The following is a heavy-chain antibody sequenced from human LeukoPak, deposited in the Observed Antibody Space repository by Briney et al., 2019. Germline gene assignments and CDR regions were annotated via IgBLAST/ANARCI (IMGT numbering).Heavy chain of an antibody. CDR1: GFTFSSHR. V-gene: IGHV3-48*01. D-gene: IGHD1-26*01. Sequence: QPGGSLRLSCVASGFTFSSHRMNWVRQAPGKGLEWISDISRSSSDIHYADSVTGRFTISRDNSKNTLYLQMGSLRAEDMAVYYCARGGPKWEPITSTLFDYWGQGTLVTVSS. CDR2: ISRSSSDI. CDR3: ARGGPKWEPITSTLFDY. J-gene: IGHJ4*02.